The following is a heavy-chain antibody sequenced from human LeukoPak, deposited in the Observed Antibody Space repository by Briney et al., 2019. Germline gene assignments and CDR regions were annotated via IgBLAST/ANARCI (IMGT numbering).Heavy chain of an antibody. CDR3: AKRLLYFDAFDI. CDR1: GFTFSSYA. V-gene: IGHV3-23*01. Sequence: GGSLRLSCAASGFTFSSYAMSWVRQAPGKGLERVSAISGSGGSTYYADSVKGRFTISRDNSKNTLYLQMNSLRAEDTAVYYCAKRLLYFDAFDIWGRGTMVTVSS. D-gene: IGHD2-2*02. J-gene: IGHJ3*02. CDR2: ISGSGGST.